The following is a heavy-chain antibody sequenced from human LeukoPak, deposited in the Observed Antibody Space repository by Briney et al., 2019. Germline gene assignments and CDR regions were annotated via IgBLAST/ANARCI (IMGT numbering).Heavy chain of an antibody. D-gene: IGHD6-19*01. CDR2: IYTSGST. CDR3: ARVMTFGQWLVPQN. V-gene: IGHV4-4*07. Sequence: SETLSLTCTVSGGSISSYYWSWIRQPAGKGLEWIGRIYTSGSTNYNPSLKSRVTISVDTSKNQFSLKLSSVTAADTAVYYCARVMTFGQWLVPQNWGQGTLVTVSS. CDR1: GGSISSYY. J-gene: IGHJ4*02.